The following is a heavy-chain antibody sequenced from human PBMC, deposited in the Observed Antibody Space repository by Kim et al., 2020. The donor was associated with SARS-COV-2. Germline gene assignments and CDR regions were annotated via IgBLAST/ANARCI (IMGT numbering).Heavy chain of an antibody. D-gene: IGHD3-9*01. J-gene: IGHJ4*02. CDR2: ISSSGSTI. Sequence: GGSLRLSCAASGFTFSSYEMNWVRQAPGKGLEWVSYISSSGSTIYYADSVKGRFTISRDNAKNSLYLQMNSLRAEDTAVYYCARGTFENTLGRYFDWFIDYWGQGTLVTVSS. CDR3: ARGTFENTLGRYFDWFIDY. CDR1: GFTFSSYE. V-gene: IGHV3-48*03.